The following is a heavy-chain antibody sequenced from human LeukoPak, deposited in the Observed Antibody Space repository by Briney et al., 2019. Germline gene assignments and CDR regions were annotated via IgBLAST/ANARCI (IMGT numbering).Heavy chain of an antibody. CDR3: AKATGTLTN. D-gene: IGHD1-1*01. Sequence: GGSLRLSCAASGFTFSNYAMSWVRQTPGKGLEWVSTVSNSDAKTYYADSVKGRFTISRDNSKNTLYLQMNSLTAEDTAIFYCAKATGTLTNWGQGILVTVSS. J-gene: IGHJ4*02. CDR1: GFTFSNYA. CDR2: VSNSDAKT. V-gene: IGHV3-23*01.